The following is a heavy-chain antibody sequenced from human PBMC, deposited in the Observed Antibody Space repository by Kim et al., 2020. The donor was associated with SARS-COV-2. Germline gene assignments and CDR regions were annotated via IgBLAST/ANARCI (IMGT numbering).Heavy chain of an antibody. CDR3: ARGDIVVVPAS. Sequence: GGSLRLSCAASGFTVSSNYMSWVRQAPGKGLEWVSVIYSGGSTYYADSVKGRFTISRDNSKNTLYLQMNSLRAEDTAVYYCARGDIVVVPASWGQGTLVTVSS. D-gene: IGHD2-2*01. CDR1: GFTVSSNY. J-gene: IGHJ5*02. CDR2: IYSGGST. V-gene: IGHV3-53*01.